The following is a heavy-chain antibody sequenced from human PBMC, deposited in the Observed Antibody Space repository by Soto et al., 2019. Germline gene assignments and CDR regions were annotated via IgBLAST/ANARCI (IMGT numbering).Heavy chain of an antibody. J-gene: IGHJ6*04. CDR2: LSYSGST. V-gene: IGHV4-39*01. CDR1: GGSISSSSYY. CDR3: ASTMVATRVDV. Sequence: PSETLSLTCTVSGGSISSSSYYWGWIRQSPGKGLEWIGSLSYSGSTYSNPSLKSRLTMSVDTSKNQFSLKLSSVTAADTAVYYCASTMVATRVDVWGKGTTVTVSS. D-gene: IGHD1-26*01.